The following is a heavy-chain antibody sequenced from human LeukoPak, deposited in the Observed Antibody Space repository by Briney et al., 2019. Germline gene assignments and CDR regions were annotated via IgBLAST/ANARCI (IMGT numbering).Heavy chain of an antibody. CDR1: GGSISSYY. Sequence: SETLSLTCTVSGGSISSYYWSWIRQPPGKGLEWIGYIYYSGSTNYNPSLKSRVTISVDTSKNQFSLKLSSVTAADTAVYYCARGRISSGSFAHFDYWGQGTLVTVSS. D-gene: IGHD6-19*01. V-gene: IGHV4-59*01. CDR3: ARGRISSGSFAHFDY. CDR2: IYYSGST. J-gene: IGHJ4*02.